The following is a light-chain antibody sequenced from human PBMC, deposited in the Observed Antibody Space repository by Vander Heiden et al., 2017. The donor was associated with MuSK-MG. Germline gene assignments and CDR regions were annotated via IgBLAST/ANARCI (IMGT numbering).Light chain of an antibody. CDR2: GAS. J-gene: IGKJ3*01. Sequence: EIVMTQSPATLSVSPGERATLSCRASQSVSSNLAWYQQKPGQAPRLLIYGASTRATGIPAKFSGSGSGTEFTITISSLQSEDFAVYYCQQSNNWPLTFGPGTKVDIK. CDR1: QSVSSN. CDR3: QQSNNWPLT. V-gene: IGKV3-15*01.